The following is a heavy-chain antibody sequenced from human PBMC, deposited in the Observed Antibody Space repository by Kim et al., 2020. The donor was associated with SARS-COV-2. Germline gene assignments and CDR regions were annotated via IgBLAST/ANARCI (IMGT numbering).Heavy chain of an antibody. Sequence: ASVKVSCKASGYTFTSYGISWVRQAPGQGLEWMGWISAYNGNTNYAQKPQGRVTMTTDTSTSTAYMELRSLRSDDTAVYYCARDSPRWFGELVPSGYFVYWGQGTLVTVSS. CDR2: ISAYNGNT. D-gene: IGHD3-10*01. J-gene: IGHJ4*02. CDR3: ARDSPRWFGELVPSGYFVY. CDR1: GYTFTSYG. V-gene: IGHV1-18*01.